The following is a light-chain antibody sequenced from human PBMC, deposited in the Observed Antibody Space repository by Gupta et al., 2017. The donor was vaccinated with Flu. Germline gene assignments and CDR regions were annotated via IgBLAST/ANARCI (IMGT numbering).Light chain of an antibody. J-gene: IGLJ1*01. Sequence: SNSNIGNNYVSWYQQLPGTAPKLLIYDNNKRPSGIPDRFSGSKSGTSATLGITGLQTGDEADYYCGTWDSSLSAHVFATGTKVTVL. CDR1: NSNIGNNY. CDR3: GTWDSSLSAHV. V-gene: IGLV1-51*01. CDR2: DNN.